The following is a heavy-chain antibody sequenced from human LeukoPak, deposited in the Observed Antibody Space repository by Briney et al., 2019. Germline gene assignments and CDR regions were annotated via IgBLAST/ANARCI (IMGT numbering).Heavy chain of an antibody. CDR1: GFTFSSYA. J-gene: IGHJ4*02. CDR2: ISAYNGNT. D-gene: IGHD3-22*01. V-gene: IGHV1-18*01. CDR3: ARDPRPYYYDSSGYYPYYFDY. Sequence: GGSLRLSCAASGFTFSSYAISWVRQAPGQGLEWMGWISAYNGNTNYAQKLQGRVTMTTDTSTSTAYMELRSLRSDDTAVYYCARDPRPYYYDSSGYYPYYFDYWGQGTLVTVSS.